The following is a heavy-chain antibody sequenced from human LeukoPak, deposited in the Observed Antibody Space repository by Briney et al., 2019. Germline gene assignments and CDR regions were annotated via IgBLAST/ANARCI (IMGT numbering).Heavy chain of an antibody. CDR2: IHSSTSK. CDR3: AREAVDYGSGSLDY. Sequence: PSETLALTCTVSGGSNGSYYWSWIRQPAGKGLEWIGRIHSSTSKNYNPSIKSRVTMSLDTSKNQFSLKVDSVTAADTAIYYCAREAVDYGSGSLDYWGQGTLVAVSS. D-gene: IGHD3-10*01. CDR1: GGSNGSYY. J-gene: IGHJ4*02. V-gene: IGHV4-4*07.